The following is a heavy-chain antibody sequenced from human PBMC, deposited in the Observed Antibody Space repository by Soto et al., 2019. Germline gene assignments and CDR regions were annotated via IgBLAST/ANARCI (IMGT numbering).Heavy chain of an antibody. Sequence: QVQLVQSGAEVKKPGSSVKVSCKASGGTFSSYAISWVRQAPGQGLEWMGGIIPIFGTADYAQKFQGRVTLTAHEATSAAYMGLSSLRSEDTAVYYCARDGGVYDYSPFDYWGQGTLVTVSS. J-gene: IGHJ4*02. CDR3: ARDGGVYDYSPFDY. CDR2: IIPIFGTA. D-gene: IGHD4-4*01. V-gene: IGHV1-69*12. CDR1: GGTFSSYA.